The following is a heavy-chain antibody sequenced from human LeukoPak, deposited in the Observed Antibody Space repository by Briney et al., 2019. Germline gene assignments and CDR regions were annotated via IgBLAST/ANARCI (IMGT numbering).Heavy chain of an antibody. V-gene: IGHV1-46*01. D-gene: IGHD3-3*01. CDR1: GYTFTSYY. CDR2: INPSGGST. Sequence: GASVKVSCKASGYTFTSYYMHWVRQAPGQGLEWMGIINPSGGSTSYAQKFQGRVTMTRDMSTSTVYMELSSLRSEDTAVYYCARGGVYDFWQGKNYYYYYMDVWGKGTTVTVSS. J-gene: IGHJ6*03. CDR3: ARGGVYDFWQGKNYYYYYMDV.